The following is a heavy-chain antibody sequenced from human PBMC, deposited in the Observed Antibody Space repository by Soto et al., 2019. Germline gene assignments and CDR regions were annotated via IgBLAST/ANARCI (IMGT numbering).Heavy chain of an antibody. CDR3: ARDQSGDPSDDAFDI. CDR1: GFTFSSYA. Sequence: GGSLRLSCAASGFTFSSYAMHWVRQAPGKGLEWVAVISYDGSNKYYADSVKGRFTISRDNSKNTLYLQMNSLRAEDTAVYYCARDQSGDPSDDAFDIWGQGTMVTVS. J-gene: IGHJ3*02. V-gene: IGHV3-30-3*01. D-gene: IGHD4-17*01. CDR2: ISYDGSNK.